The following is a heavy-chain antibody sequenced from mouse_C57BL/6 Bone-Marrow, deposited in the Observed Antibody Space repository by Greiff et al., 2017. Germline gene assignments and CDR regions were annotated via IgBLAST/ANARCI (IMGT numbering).Heavy chain of an antibody. V-gene: IGHV2-5*01. CDR2: IWRGGST. D-gene: IGHD2-4*01. Sequence: QVQLQQSGPGLVQPSQSLSITCTVSGFSLTSYGVHWVRQSPGKGLEWLGVIWRGGSTDYNAAFMSRLSITKDNSKSQVFFKMNSLQADDTAIYYGAKVVYDYDGGYAMDYWGQGTSVTVSS. CDR1: GFSLTSYG. J-gene: IGHJ4*01. CDR3: AKVVYDYDGGYAMDY.